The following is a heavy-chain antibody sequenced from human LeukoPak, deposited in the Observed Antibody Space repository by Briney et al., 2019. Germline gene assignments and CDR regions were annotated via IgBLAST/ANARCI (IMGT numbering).Heavy chain of an antibody. Sequence: GGSLRLSCAASGFTFSSYSMNWVRQAPGKGLEWVSSINSSSSYIYYADSVKGRFTISRNNAKNSLYLHMNSLRAENTAVYYCASLTTEDYSNYHRYYYYYYMDVWGKGTTVTVSS. CDR1: GFTFSSYS. V-gene: IGHV3-21*01. D-gene: IGHD4-11*01. CDR3: ASLTTEDYSNYHRYYYYYYMDV. CDR2: INSSSSYI. J-gene: IGHJ6*03.